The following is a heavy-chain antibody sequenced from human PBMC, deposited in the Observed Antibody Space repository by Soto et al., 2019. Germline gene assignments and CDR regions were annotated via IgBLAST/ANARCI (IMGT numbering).Heavy chain of an antibody. D-gene: IGHD7-27*01. V-gene: IGHV1-2*04. Sequence: ASVKVSCKASGYTFTGYYMHWVRQAPGQGLEWMGWINPNSGGTNYAQKFQGWVTMTRDTSISTAYMELSRLRSDDTDVYYCARSQTGDPQGTKSGPFDYWGQGTLVTVSS. J-gene: IGHJ4*02. CDR3: ARSQTGDPQGTKSGPFDY. CDR1: GYTFTGYY. CDR2: INPNSGGT.